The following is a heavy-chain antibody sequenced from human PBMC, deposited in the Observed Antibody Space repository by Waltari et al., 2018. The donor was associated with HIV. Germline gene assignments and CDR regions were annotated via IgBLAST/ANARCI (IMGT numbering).Heavy chain of an antibody. V-gene: IGHV3-30*18. D-gene: IGHD2-2*01. CDR3: AKDLTVVPAASTSNYYGMDV. CDR1: GFTFSSYG. CDR2: ISYDGSNK. J-gene: IGHJ6*02. Sequence: QVQLVESGGGVVQPGRSLRLSCAASGFTFSSYGMHWVRQAPGKGLEWVAVISYDGSNKYYADSVKGRFTISRDNSKNTLYLQMNSLRAEDTAVYYCAKDLTVVPAASTSNYYGMDVWGQGTTVTVSS.